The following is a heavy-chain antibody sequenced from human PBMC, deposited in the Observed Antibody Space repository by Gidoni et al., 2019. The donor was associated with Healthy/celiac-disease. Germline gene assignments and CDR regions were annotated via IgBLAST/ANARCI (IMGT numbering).Heavy chain of an antibody. CDR3: ARGVALRYFDWLSRRDSQDAFDI. D-gene: IGHD3-9*01. Sequence: QVQLQESGPGLVKPSGTLSLTCAVSGGSISSSNWWSWVRQPPGKGLEWIGEIYHSGSTNYNPSLKSRVTISVDKSKNQFSLKLSSVTAADTAVYYCARGVALRYFDWLSRRDSQDAFDIWGQGTMVTVSS. CDR1: GGSISSSNW. CDR2: IYHSGST. V-gene: IGHV4-4*02. J-gene: IGHJ3*02.